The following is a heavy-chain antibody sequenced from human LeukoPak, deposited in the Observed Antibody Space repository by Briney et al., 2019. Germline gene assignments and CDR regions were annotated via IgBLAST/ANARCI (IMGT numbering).Heavy chain of an antibody. CDR3: AGRSRVPAADIYYYYYYMDV. Sequence: SVKVSCKASGGTFSSYAISWVRQAPGQGLEWMGGIIPIFGTANYAQKFQGRVTITTDESTSTAYMVLSSLRSEDTAVYYCAGRSRVPAADIYYYYYYMDVWGKGTTVTVSS. D-gene: IGHD2-2*01. CDR2: IIPIFGTA. CDR1: GGTFSSYA. V-gene: IGHV1-69*05. J-gene: IGHJ6*03.